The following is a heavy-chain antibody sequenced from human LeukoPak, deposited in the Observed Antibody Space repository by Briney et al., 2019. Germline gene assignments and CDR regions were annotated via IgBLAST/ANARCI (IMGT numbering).Heavy chain of an antibody. CDR3: ARVGSTIFGVYYYGMDV. Sequence: PGGSLRLSCAASGFTFSSYAMHWVRQAPGKGLEWVAVISYDGSNKYYADSVKGRFTISRDNSKNTLYLQMNSLRAEDTAVYYCARVGSTIFGVYYYGMDVWGQGTTVTVSS. J-gene: IGHJ6*02. CDR1: GFTFSSYA. CDR2: ISYDGSNK. D-gene: IGHD3-3*01. V-gene: IGHV3-30-3*01.